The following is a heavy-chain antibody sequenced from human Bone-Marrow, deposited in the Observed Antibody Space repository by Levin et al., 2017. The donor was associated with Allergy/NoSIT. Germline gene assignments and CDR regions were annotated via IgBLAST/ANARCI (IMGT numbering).Heavy chain of an antibody. CDR1: GYNFNDYY. CDR2: ISPHRGGS. J-gene: IGHJ4*02. CDR3: ARSLSGMWELLYYFDY. D-gene: IGHD1-26*01. Sequence: PVASVKVSCKASGYNFNDYYIHWVRQAPGQGPEWMGWISPHRGGSNYAQKFQGRVSMTRDTSSTVYMELSRLRSDDTAVYYCARSLSGMWELLYYFDYWGQGTLVTVSS. V-gene: IGHV1-2*02.